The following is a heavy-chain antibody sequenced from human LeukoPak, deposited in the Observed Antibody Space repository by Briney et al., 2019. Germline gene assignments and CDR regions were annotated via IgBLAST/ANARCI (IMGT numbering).Heavy chain of an antibody. CDR2: IYYSGST. Sequence: SETLSLTCTVSGGSISGSSYYWGWIRQPPGKGLEWIGSIYYSGSTYYNPSLKSRVTISVDTSKNQFSLKLSSVTAADTAVYYCARRRVSYYYDSSGPSTFDYWGQGTLVTVSS. CDR3: ARRRVSYYYDSSGPSTFDY. D-gene: IGHD3-22*01. V-gene: IGHV4-39*07. CDR1: GGSISGSSYY. J-gene: IGHJ4*02.